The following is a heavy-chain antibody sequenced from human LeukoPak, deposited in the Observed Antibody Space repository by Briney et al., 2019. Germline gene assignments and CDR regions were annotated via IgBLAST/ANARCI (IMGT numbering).Heavy chain of an antibody. CDR2: MNPNSGIT. D-gene: IGHD3-22*01. CDR3: AREDFYDSGSNDY. Sequence: GASVKVSCKASGYTFTSHYMHWVRQAPEQGLEWMGWMNPNSGITAYAQKFQGRVTITRNTSISTAYMELSSLRSEDTAVYYCAREDFYDSGSNDYWGQGTLVTVSS. V-gene: IGHV1-8*01. J-gene: IGHJ4*02. CDR1: GYTFTSHY.